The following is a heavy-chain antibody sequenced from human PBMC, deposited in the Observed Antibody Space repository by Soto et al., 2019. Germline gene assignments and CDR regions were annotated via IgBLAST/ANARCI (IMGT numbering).Heavy chain of an antibody. CDR2: INPNSGGT. D-gene: IGHD2-21*02. CDR1: GYTFTGYY. Sequence: ASVKVSCKASGYTFTGYYMHWVRQAPGQGLEWMGWINPNSGGTNYAQKFQGRVTMTRDTSISTAYMELSRLRSDDTAVYYCAREKYCGGDCYYFDYWRQGTLVTVSS. V-gene: IGHV1-2*02. CDR3: AREKYCGGDCYYFDY. J-gene: IGHJ4*02.